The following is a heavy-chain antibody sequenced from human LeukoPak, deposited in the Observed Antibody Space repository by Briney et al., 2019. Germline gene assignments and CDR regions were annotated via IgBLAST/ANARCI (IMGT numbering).Heavy chain of an antibody. D-gene: IGHD3-16*01. CDR2: IKQDGSQK. CDR1: GFTFRSDW. CDR3: ARLELGPPDYYGMDV. V-gene: IGHV3-7*01. Sequence: GGSLRLSCAASGFTFRSDWMNWVRQAPGQGLEWVANIKQDGSQKYYVDSVEGRFTISRDNAKNSLYLQMNSLRAEDTAVYYCARLELGPPDYYGMDVWGQGTMVTVSS. J-gene: IGHJ6*02.